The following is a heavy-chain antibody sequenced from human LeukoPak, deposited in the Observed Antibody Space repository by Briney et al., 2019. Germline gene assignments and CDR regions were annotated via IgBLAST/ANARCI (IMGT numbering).Heavy chain of an antibody. CDR1: GYTLTSYG. V-gene: IGHV1-18*01. J-gene: IGHJ5*02. CDR2: ISAYNGNT. D-gene: IGHD2-15*01. CDR3: TRDSPYCSGGSYPYHWFDI. Sequence: ASVKVSCKASGYTLTSYGIIWVLQAPGQGLEWMGWISAYNGNTNYAQKLQGRVTMTTDTSTSTAYMELRSLRSDGTAVYSYTRDSPYCSGGSYPYHWFDIWGQGTLVAVSS.